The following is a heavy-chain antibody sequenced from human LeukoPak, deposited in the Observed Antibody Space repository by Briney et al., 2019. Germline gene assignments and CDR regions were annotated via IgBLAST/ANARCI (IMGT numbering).Heavy chain of an antibody. Sequence: SETLSLTCAVYGGSFSGYYWSWIRQPPGKGLEWIGEINHSGSTNYNPSLKSRVTISVDTSKNQFSLKLSSVTAADTAVYYCARESVSYSSSWYFDYWGQGTLVIVSS. CDR1: GGSFSGYY. D-gene: IGHD6-13*01. V-gene: IGHV4-34*01. CDR3: ARESVSYSSSWYFDY. CDR2: INHSGST. J-gene: IGHJ4*02.